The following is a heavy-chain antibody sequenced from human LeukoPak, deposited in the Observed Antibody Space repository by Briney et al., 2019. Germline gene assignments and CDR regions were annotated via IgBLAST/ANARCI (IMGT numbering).Heavy chain of an antibody. CDR1: GGSISSNSYY. V-gene: IGHV4-39*07. Sequence: PPETLSLTCTVSGGSISSNSYYWGWIRQPPGKGLEWVGTVYYTGSTYYNPSLKSRVTISVDTSKNQFSLKLNSVTAADTAVYYCARLVRGIYDYFDYWGQGTLVTVSS. CDR3: ARLVRGIYDYFDY. D-gene: IGHD3-10*01. J-gene: IGHJ4*02. CDR2: VYYTGST.